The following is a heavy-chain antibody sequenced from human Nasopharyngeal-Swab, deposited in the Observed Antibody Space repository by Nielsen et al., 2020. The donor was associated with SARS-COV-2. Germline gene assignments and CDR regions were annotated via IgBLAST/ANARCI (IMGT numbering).Heavy chain of an antibody. CDR2: IGNAGDT. V-gene: IGHV3-13*01. CDR3: ARDPGRWVRGVYY. CDR1: GFPFLLSS. Sequence: GESLKISCAASGFPFLLSSLPFVRQGTGKGLEWVSAIGNAGDTYYPGSVKGRFTISRDNAKNSLYLQMNSLRAEDTAVYYCARDPGRWVRGVYYWGQGTLVTVSS. D-gene: IGHD3-10*01. J-gene: IGHJ4*02.